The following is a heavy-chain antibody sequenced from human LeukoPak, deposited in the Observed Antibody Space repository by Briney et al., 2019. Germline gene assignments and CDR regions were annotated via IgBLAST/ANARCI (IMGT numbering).Heavy chain of an antibody. V-gene: IGHV3-7*01. CDR2: IKHDGTEK. CDR3: ARGYDMDV. CDR1: GFTLSYSW. J-gene: IGHJ6*02. Sequence: GGSLRLSCAASGFTLSYSWMTWVRQAPGKGRECVANIKHDGTEKSYVDSVKGRFTISRDTAKNSLFLQMNSLRVEDTAIYYCARGYDMDVWGQGTTVSVSS.